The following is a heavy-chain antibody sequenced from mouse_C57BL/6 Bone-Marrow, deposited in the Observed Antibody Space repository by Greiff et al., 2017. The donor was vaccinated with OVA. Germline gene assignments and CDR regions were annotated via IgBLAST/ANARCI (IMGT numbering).Heavy chain of an antibody. D-gene: IGHD1-1*01. Sequence: EVMLVESGGGLVKPGGSLKLSCAASGFTFSDYGMHWVRQAPEKGLEWVAYISSGSSTIYYADTVKGRFTISRDNAKNTLFLQMTSRRSEDTAMYYCARHDYGSSYGDFDYWGQGTTLTVSS. CDR1: GFTFSDYG. V-gene: IGHV5-17*01. J-gene: IGHJ2*01. CDR2: ISSGSSTI. CDR3: ARHDYGSSYGDFDY.